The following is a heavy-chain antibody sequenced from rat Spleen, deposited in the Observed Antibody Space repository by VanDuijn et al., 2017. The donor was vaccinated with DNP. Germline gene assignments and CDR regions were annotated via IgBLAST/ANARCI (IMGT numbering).Heavy chain of an antibody. CDR3: ARRRLPYWYFDF. V-gene: IGHV1-43*01. D-gene: IGHD1-4*01. J-gene: IGHJ1*01. CDR2: IYTGSGGT. CDR1: GYTFTTYY. Sequence: QVQLQQSGAELAKPGSSVKISCKASGYTFTTYYIGWIKQTTGQGLEYIGYIYTGSGGTNYNEKFKGKATLTADKSSSTAFMQLSSLTPDDSAVYYCARRRLPYWYFDFWGPGTMVTVSS.